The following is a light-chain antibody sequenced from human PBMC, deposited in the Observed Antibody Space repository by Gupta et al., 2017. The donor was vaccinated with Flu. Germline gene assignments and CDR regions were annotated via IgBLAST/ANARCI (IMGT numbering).Light chain of an antibody. CDR3: QQYHATPPLYI. V-gene: IGKV4-1*01. CDR2: WAL. J-gene: IGKJ2*01. CDR1: KSSLSSFHKNTC. Sequence: RSSKSSLSSFHKNTCITWYQQKQRHPPRLLIYWALTRQSGVPDRFSGSGSGTDFTFTIRSLKAEDVAIYYCQQYHATPPLYIFGPGTKLDI.